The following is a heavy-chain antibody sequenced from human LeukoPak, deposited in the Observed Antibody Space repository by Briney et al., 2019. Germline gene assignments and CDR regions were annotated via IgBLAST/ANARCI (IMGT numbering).Heavy chain of an antibody. CDR2: INHSGST. V-gene: IGHV4-34*01. D-gene: IGHD3-22*01. J-gene: IGHJ6*03. Sequence: SETLSLTCTVSGGSISSYYWSWIRQPPGKGLEWIGEINHSGSTNYNPSLKSRVTISVDTSKNQFSLKLSSVTAADTAVYYCASHSSGYYYYYYYYMDVWGKGTTVTVSS. CDR1: GGSISSYY. CDR3: ASHSSGYYYYYYYYMDV.